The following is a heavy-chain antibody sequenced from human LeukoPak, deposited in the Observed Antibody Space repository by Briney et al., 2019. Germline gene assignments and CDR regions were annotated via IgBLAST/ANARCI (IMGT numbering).Heavy chain of an antibody. V-gene: IGHV4-34*01. CDR1: GGSFSGYY. D-gene: IGHD2-15*01. CDR2: INHSGST. Sequence: PSETLSLTCAVYGGSFSGYYWSWIRQPPGKGLEWIGEINHSGSTNYNPSLKSRVTISVDTSKNQFSLKLSSVTAADTAVYYCARGGPDIVVVVALTKNNWLDPWRQGTLVTVSS. J-gene: IGHJ5*02. CDR3: ARGGPDIVVVVALTKNNWLDP.